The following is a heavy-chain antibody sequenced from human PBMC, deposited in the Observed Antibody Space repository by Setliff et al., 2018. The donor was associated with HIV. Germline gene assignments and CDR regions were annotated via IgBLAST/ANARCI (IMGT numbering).Heavy chain of an antibody. CDR3: ARDGYSSSWYVISGSFDY. CDR1: GGSISSRSYY. Sequence: PSETLSLTCIVSGGSISSRSYYWGWIRQPPGKGLEWIGTVYYSGSTYYNPSLKSRVTIAVDTSENQVSLKLSSVTAADTAVYYCARDGYSSSWYVISGSFDYWGQGILVTVSS. CDR2: VYYSGST. V-gene: IGHV4-39*07. J-gene: IGHJ4*02. D-gene: IGHD6-13*01.